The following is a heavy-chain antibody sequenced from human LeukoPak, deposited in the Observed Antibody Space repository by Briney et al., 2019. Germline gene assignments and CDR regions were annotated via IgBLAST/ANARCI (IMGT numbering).Heavy chain of an antibody. CDR1: GYTFTSYA. D-gene: IGHD3-10*01. V-gene: IGHV1-69*13. CDR3: ARDFGSGSYYHTNAFDI. CDR2: IIPIFGTA. Sequence: SVKVSCKASGYTFTSYAMNWVRQAPGQGLEWMGGIIPIFGTANYAQKFQGRVTITADESTSTAYMELSSLRSEDTAVYYCARDFGSGSYYHTNAFDIWGQGTMVTVSS. J-gene: IGHJ3*02.